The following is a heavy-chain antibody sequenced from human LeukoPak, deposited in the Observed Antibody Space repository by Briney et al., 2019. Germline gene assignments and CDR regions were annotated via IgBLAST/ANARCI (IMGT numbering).Heavy chain of an antibody. V-gene: IGHV3-7*01. CDR2: IKQDGSEK. Sequence: PGGSLRLSCAASGFTFSSYWMSWVRQAPGKGLEWVANIKQDGSEKYYVDSVKGRFTISRDNAKNSLYLQMNSLRAEDTAVYYCARLGSSWTLNAFDIWGQGTMVTVSS. CDR1: GFTFSSYW. D-gene: IGHD6-13*01. CDR3: ARLGSSWTLNAFDI. J-gene: IGHJ3*02.